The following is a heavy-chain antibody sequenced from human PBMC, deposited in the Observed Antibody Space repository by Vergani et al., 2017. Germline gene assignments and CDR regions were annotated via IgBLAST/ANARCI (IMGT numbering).Heavy chain of an antibody. Sequence: QVQLVQSGAEVKKPGSSVKFSCKASGGTLSSYAISWLRQAPEQGLRWMGGIIPIFGTANYAQKFQGRVTITADESTSTAYMELSSLRSEDTAVYYCASRDITIFGVVIIRGYYYYGMDVWGQGTTVTVSS. D-gene: IGHD3-3*01. CDR3: ASRDITIFGVVIIRGYYYYGMDV. V-gene: IGHV1-69*01. J-gene: IGHJ6*02. CDR1: GGTLSSYA. CDR2: IIPIFGTA.